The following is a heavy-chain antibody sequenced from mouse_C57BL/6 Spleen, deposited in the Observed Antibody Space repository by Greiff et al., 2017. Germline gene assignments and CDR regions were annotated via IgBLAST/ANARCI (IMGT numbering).Heavy chain of an antibody. Sequence: EVQLQESGPELVKPGASVKIPCKASGYTFTDYNMDWVKQSHGTSLEWIGDINPNNGGTIYNQKFKGKATLTVAKSSSTAYMELRSLTSEDTAVYYCALLGYDERGAMDYWGQGTSVTVSS. D-gene: IGHD2-2*01. V-gene: IGHV1-18*01. CDR1: GYTFTDYN. J-gene: IGHJ4*01. CDR3: ALLGYDERGAMDY. CDR2: INPNNGGT.